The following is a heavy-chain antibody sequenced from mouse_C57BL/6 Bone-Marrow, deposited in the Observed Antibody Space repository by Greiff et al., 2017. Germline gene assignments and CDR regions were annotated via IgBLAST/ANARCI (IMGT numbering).Heavy chain of an antibody. D-gene: IGHD1-1*01. CDR2: IYPGSGST. CDR1: GYTFTSYW. Sequence: QVQLKQPGAELVKPGASVKMSCKASGYTFTSYWITWVKQRPGQGLEWIGDIYPGSGSTNYNEKFKSKATLTVDTSSSTAYMQLSSLTSEDSAVYYCARDYYGSTRFAYWGQGTLVTVSA. CDR3: ARDYYGSTRFAY. V-gene: IGHV1-55*01. J-gene: IGHJ3*01.